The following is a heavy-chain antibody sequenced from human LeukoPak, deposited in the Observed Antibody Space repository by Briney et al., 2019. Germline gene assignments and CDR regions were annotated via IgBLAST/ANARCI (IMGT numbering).Heavy chain of an antibody. CDR2: INPNSGGT. CDR1: GYTFTGYY. CDR3: SRPYYVFGSGYYHDVFDI. Sequence: ASVKVSCKASGYTFTGYYMHWVRQAPGQGLEWMGWINPNSGGTNYAQTFQGRVTMTRDTSISTAYMELSRLRSDDTAVYYCSRPYYVFGSGYYHDVFDIGGQGKMVTVSS. D-gene: IGHD3-3*01. J-gene: IGHJ3*02. V-gene: IGHV1-2*02.